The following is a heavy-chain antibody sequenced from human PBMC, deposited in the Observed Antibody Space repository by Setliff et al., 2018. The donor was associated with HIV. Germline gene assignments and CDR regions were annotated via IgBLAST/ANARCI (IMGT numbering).Heavy chain of an antibody. D-gene: IGHD3-22*01. V-gene: IGHV2-70*04. CDR1: GFSLSTSGMR. J-gene: IGHJ2*01. Sequence: SGPTLVNPAPTLTLTCTFSGFSLSTSGMRVSWIRQPPGKALEWLARIDWDDDKFYSTSLKTRLTISKDTSKNQVVLTMTNMDPVGTATYYCARMSSSGYYPNWYFDLWGRGTLVTVSS. CDR3: ARMSSSGYYPNWYFDL. CDR2: IDWDDDK.